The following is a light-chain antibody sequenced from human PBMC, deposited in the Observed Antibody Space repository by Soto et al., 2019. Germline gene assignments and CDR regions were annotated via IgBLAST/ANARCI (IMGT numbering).Light chain of an antibody. V-gene: IGLV2-14*01. J-gene: IGLJ3*02. CDR1: YSDVGSYNY. CDR3: GSYTDSDSPLV. Sequence: QSALTQPAFVSGSPGQSITISCTGTYSDVGSYNYVSWFQQHPGKAPQLIIYEVSNRPLGISNRFSASKSGNTASLTISGLQAEDEADYYCGSYTDSDSPLVFGGGTKLTVL. CDR2: EVS.